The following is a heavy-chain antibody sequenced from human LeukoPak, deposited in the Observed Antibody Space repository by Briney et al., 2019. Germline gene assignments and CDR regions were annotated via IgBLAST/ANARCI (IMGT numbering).Heavy chain of an antibody. D-gene: IGHD6-13*01. CDR1: GGSTSSYY. V-gene: IGHV4-38-2*02. CDR3: ARDHSSSSEDY. CDR2: IFHTGST. J-gene: IGHJ4*02. Sequence: SETLSLTCTVSGGSTSSYYWSWIRQPPGKGLEWIGSIFHTGSTYHNPSLKSRVTISVDTSKNQFSLKLNSVTAADTAVYYCARDHSSSSEDYWGQGTLVTVSS.